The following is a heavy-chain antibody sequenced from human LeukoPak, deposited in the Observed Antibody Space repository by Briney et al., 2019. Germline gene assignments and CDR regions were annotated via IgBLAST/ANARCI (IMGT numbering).Heavy chain of an antibody. Sequence: SETLSLTCAVSGGSIGSSNWWSWVRQPPGKGLEWIGEIYHSGSTNYNPSLKSRVTISVDKSKNQFSLKPSSVTAADTAVYYCARVSGYSSSWGYYYGMDVWGKGTTVTVSS. D-gene: IGHD6-13*01. J-gene: IGHJ6*04. CDR2: IYHSGST. CDR1: GGSIGSSNW. CDR3: ARVSGYSSSWGYYYGMDV. V-gene: IGHV4-4*02.